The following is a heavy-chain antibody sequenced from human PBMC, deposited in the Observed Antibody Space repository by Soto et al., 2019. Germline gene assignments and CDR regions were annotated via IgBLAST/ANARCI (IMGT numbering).Heavy chain of an antibody. CDR2: IDPSDSNT. J-gene: IGHJ6*02. CDR3: GRLTSYDFSRMDV. Sequence: PGESLKISCKASGYSFTNNWISWVRQMPGKGLEWMGRIDPSDSNTNYSPTFRGHVTISVDQSISTAYLQWGSLEASDSAMYFCGRLTSYDFSRMDVWGQGTTVTVS. V-gene: IGHV5-10-1*01. D-gene: IGHD3-3*01. CDR1: GYSFTNNW.